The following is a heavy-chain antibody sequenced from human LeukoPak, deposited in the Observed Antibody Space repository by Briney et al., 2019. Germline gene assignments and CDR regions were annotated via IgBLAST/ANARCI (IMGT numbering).Heavy chain of an antibody. CDR1: GFTFSDYY. J-gene: IGHJ6*03. Sequence: PGGSLRLSCAASGFTFSDYYMSWIRQALGKGLEWVSYISSSGSTIYYADSVKGRFTISRDNAKNSLYLQMNSLRAEDTAVYYCARLAAAQYYYYYYYMDVWGKGTTVTVSS. CDR2: ISSSGSTI. D-gene: IGHD6-13*01. CDR3: ARLAAAQYYYYYYYMDV. V-gene: IGHV3-11*01.